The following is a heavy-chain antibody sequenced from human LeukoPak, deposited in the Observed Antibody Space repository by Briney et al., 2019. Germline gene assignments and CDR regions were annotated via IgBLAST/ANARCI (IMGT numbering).Heavy chain of an antibody. CDR2: IIPIFGTA. D-gene: IGHD3-22*01. J-gene: IGHJ3*02. Sequence: SVKVSCKASGYTFTSYDINWVRQAPGQGLEWMGGIIPIFGTATYAQKFQGRVTITTDESTSTAYMELSSLRSEDTAVYYCARSYYYDSSGYSPGRAFDIWGQGTMVTVSS. CDR3: ARSYYYDSSGYSPGRAFDI. V-gene: IGHV1-69*05. CDR1: GYTFTSYD.